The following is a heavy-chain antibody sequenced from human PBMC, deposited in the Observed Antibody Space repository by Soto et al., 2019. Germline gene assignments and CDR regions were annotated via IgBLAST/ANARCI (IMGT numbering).Heavy chain of an antibody. V-gene: IGHV3-23*01. CDR1: GFTFSSYA. CDR3: AKGLGSSSPLAY. CDR2: ISGSGGST. J-gene: IGHJ4*02. Sequence: EVPLLESGGGLVQPGGSLRLSCAASGFTFSSYAMSWVRQAPGKGLEWVSAISGSGGSTYYADSVKGRFTIARDNSKTTLYLQMNSLRAEDTAVYYCAKGLGSSSPLAYWGQGTLVTVSS. D-gene: IGHD6-6*01.